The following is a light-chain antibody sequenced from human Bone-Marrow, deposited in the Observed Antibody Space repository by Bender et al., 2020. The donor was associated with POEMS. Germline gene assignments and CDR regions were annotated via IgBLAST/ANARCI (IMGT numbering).Light chain of an antibody. CDR3: CSYGGTDIPYV. J-gene: IGLJ1*01. CDR2: EAT. Sequence: QSALTQPPSVSGSPGQSITISCLGTSSDVGSFDLVSWYQQHPDKAPKLIIYEATKRPSDISNRFSGSKSGNTASLTISGLQADDEADYYCCSYGGTDIPYVFGTGTKVTLL. CDR1: SSDVGSFDL. V-gene: IGLV2-23*01.